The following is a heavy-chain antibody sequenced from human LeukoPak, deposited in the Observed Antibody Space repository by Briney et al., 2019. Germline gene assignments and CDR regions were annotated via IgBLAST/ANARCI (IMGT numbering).Heavy chain of an antibody. CDR2: IKHDGSEK. V-gene: IGHV3-7*03. CDR1: GFTFSNFW. D-gene: IGHD3-3*01. CDR3: TYAFWSGYYTRNFDY. Sequence: GGSLRLSCAASGFTFSNFWMSWVRQAPGKGLEWVANIKHDGSEKYYVDSVKGRFTMSRDNAKNSLYLQMNRLRAEDTAVYYCTYAFWSGYYTRNFDYWGQGTLVTVSS. J-gene: IGHJ4*02.